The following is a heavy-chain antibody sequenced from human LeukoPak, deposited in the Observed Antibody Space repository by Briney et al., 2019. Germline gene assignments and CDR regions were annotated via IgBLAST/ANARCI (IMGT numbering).Heavy chain of an antibody. CDR3: ARGTGWVIVPAARPYYSGMDV. CDR2: INHSGST. Sequence: SETLSLTCAVYGGSFSGYYWSWIRQPPGKGLEWIGEINHSGSTNYNPSLKSRVTISVDTSKNQFSLKLSSVTAADTAVYYCARGTGWVIVPAARPYYSGMDVWGQGTTVTVSS. D-gene: IGHD2-2*02. J-gene: IGHJ6*02. V-gene: IGHV4-34*01. CDR1: GGSFSGYY.